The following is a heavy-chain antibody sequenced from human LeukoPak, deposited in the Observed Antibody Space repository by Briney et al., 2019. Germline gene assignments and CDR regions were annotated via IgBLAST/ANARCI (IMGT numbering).Heavy chain of an antibody. D-gene: IGHD1-26*01. CDR2: IYTSGST. Sequence: SETLSLTCTVSGGSISSSYWSWIRQPAGKGLEWIGRIYTSGSTNYNPSLKSRVTMSVDTSKNQFSLKLSSVTAADTAVYYCARAPPLVGATFGGDAFDIWGQGTMVTVSS. V-gene: IGHV4-4*07. CDR1: GGSISSSY. CDR3: ARAPPLVGATFGGDAFDI. J-gene: IGHJ3*02.